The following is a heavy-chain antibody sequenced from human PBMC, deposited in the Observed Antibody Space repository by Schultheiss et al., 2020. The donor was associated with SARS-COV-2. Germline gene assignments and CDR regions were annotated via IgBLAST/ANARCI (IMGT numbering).Heavy chain of an antibody. V-gene: IGHV3-13*01. J-gene: IGHJ3*02. D-gene: IGHD4-23*01. Sequence: GGSLRLSCAASGFTFSSYWMHWVRQATGKGLEWVSAIGTAGDTYYPGSVKGRFTISRDNSKNTLYLQMNSLRAEDTAVYYCARGWTPGGTEDAFDIWGQGTMVTVSS. CDR2: IGTAGDT. CDR3: ARGWTPGGTEDAFDI. CDR1: GFTFSSYW.